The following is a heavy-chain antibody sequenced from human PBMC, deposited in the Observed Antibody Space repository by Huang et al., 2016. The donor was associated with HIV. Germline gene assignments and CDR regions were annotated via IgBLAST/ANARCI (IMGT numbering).Heavy chain of an antibody. CDR3: TRWGGLLWPYFDY. J-gene: IGHJ4*02. V-gene: IGHV3-49*03. CDR2: IRSNSYGGTT. CDR1: GFNFGDYA. D-gene: IGHD3-10*01. Sequence: EVQLVESGGGLVQPGRSLRLSCTASGFNFGDYAMSWFRQAPGKGLEWVGFIRSNSYGGTTECAASVKGRFIIARDDSKSIAYLQMSSLKTEDTAVYFCTRWGGLLWPYFDYWGQGTLVTVSS.